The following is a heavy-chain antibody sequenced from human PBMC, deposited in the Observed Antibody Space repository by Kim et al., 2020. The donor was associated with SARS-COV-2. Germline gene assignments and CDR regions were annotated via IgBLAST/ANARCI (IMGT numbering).Heavy chain of an antibody. CDR3: ARHWGVGVGAYYYFDY. CDR1: GGSISSSSYY. D-gene: IGHD1-26*01. J-gene: IGHJ4*02. CDR2: IYYSGST. V-gene: IGHV4-39*01. Sequence: SETLSLTCTVSGGSISSSSYYWGWIRQPPGKGLEWIGSIYYSGSTYYNPSLKSRVTISVDTSKNQFSLKLSSVTAADTAVYYCARHWGVGVGAYYYFDYWGQGTLVTVSS.